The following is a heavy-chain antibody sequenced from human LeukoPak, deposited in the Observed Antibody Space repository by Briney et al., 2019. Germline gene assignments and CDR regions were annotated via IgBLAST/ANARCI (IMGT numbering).Heavy chain of an antibody. Sequence: PSETLSLTCAVSGGSISSSNWWSWIRQPPGKGLEWIGEIYHSGSTNYSPFLKSRVTISVDTSKNQFSLKLSSVTAADTAVYYCARAGYSGYESDYWGQGTLVTVSS. CDR1: GGSISSSNW. CDR3: ARAGYSGYESDY. CDR2: IYHSGST. V-gene: IGHV4-4*02. D-gene: IGHD5-12*01. J-gene: IGHJ4*02.